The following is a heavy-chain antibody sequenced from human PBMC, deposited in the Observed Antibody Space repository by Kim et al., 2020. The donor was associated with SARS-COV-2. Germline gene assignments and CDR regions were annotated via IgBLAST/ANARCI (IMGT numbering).Heavy chain of an antibody. D-gene: IGHD6-19*01. J-gene: IGHJ4*02. Sequence: YSNPSLKSRVTISVDTSKNQFSLKLSSVTAADTTVYYCARRAVAGLLDDYWGQGTLVTVSS. V-gene: IGHV4-39*01. CDR3: ARRAVAGLLDDY.